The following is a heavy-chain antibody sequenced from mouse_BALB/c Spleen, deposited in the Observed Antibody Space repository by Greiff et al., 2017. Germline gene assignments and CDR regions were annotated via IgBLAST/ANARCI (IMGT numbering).Heavy chain of an antibody. V-gene: IGHV3-2*02. CDR1: GYSITSDYA. J-gene: IGHJ3*01. Sequence: VQLKESGPGLVKPSQSLSLTCTVTGYSITSDYAWNWIRQFPGNKLEWMGYISYSGSTSYNPSLKSRISITRDTSKNQFFLQLNSVTTEDTATYYCARGGKGFAYWGQGTLVTVSA. CDR3: ARGGKGFAY. D-gene: IGHD1-3*01. CDR2: ISYSGST.